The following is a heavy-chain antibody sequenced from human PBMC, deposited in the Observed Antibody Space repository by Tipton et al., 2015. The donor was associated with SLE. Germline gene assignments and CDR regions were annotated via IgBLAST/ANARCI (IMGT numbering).Heavy chain of an antibody. CDR3: ARSGWHDY. CDR2: INHSGST. D-gene: IGHD6-19*01. CDR1: GGSFSGYY. Sequence: TLSLTCAVYGGSFSGYYWSWIRQPPGKGLEWIGEINHSGSTNYNPSLKSRVTISVDTSKNQFSLKLSSVTAADTAVYYCARSGWHDYWGQGTLVTVSS. V-gene: IGHV4-34*01. J-gene: IGHJ4*02.